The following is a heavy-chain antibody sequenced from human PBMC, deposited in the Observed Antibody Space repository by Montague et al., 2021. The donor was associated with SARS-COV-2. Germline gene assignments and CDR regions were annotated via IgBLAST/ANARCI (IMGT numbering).Heavy chain of an antibody. D-gene: IGHD6-19*01. CDR1: GCSISNYY. CDR3: ARESGYSSGWRYYYVMDV. V-gene: IGHV4-4*07. CDR2: LYTSGST. J-gene: IGHJ6*04. Sequence: SETLSLTCTVSGCSISNYYWTWIRQPAGKGLEWIGRLYTSGSTTXNPSLKSRVTMSVDTSKNQFSLNVTSVTAADTAIYYCARESGYSSGWRYYYVMDVWGKGTTVTVAP.